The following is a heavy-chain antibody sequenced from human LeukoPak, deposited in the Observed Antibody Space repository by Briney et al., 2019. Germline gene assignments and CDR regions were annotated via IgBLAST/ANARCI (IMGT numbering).Heavy chain of an antibody. V-gene: IGHV4-38-2*01. J-gene: IGHJ4*02. CDR3: ARVPPYRSFGS. CDR1: GFSISSGYY. Sequence: PSETLSLTCAVSGFSISSGYYWGWIRQPPGKGLEWIGNIYHTGNTYFNPSLGSRVTISVDTSKNQTSLRLASVTVADTAIYYCARVPPYRSFGSWGQGTLVSVSS. CDR2: IYHTGNT. D-gene: IGHD6-19*01.